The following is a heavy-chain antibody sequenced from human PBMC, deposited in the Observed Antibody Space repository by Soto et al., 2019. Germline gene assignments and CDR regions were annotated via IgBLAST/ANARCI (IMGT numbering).Heavy chain of an antibody. J-gene: IGHJ4*02. Sequence: LRLSCAASGFTFSSYGMHWVRQAPGKGLEWVAVIWYDGSNKYYADSVKGRFTISRDNSKNTLYLQMNSLRAEDTAVYYCARDPARYFDWFPYFDYWGQGTLVTVSS. D-gene: IGHD3-9*01. CDR2: IWYDGSNK. CDR3: ARDPARYFDWFPYFDY. CDR1: GFTFSSYG. V-gene: IGHV3-33*01.